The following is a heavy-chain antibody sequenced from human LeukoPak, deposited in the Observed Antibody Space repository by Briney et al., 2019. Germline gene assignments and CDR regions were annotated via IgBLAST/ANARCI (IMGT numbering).Heavy chain of an antibody. CDR3: SKDRWTTGVRDLDY. J-gene: IGHJ4*02. CDR2: ISGSGGAT. CDR1: GFTFSSDA. Sequence: GGSLRLSCVASGFTFSSDALSWGRQAPGKGLEWVSGISGSGGATYYSNSVKGRCTISTDNSKKTLYLQMKRLRVEDTGVYFCSKDRWTTGVRDLDYWGQGTLVTVSS. V-gene: IGHV3-23*01. D-gene: IGHD4-23*01.